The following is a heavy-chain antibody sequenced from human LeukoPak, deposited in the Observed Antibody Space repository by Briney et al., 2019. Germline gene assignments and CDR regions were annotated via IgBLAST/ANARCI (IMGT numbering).Heavy chain of an antibody. D-gene: IGHD3-22*01. CDR2: INPNSGAT. Sequence: ASVKVSCKASGYSFSAYYIHWVRQAPGQGLEWMGWINPNSGATNYAQKFHVTVTMTRDTSTSTVYMELTRLRSDDTGVYYCARDQNYFDSTAYYGIDCWGQGTRVTVSS. V-gene: IGHV1-2*02. CDR1: GYSFSAYY. J-gene: IGHJ4*02. CDR3: ARDQNYFDSTAYYGIDC.